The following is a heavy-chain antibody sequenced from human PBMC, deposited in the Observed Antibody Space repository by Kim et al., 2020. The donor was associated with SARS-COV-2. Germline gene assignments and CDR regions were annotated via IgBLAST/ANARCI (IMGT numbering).Heavy chain of an antibody. D-gene: IGHD2-15*01. CDR1: GFSVSVTY. J-gene: IGHJ6*03. Sequence: GGSLRLSCAASGFSVSVTYMSWVRQAPGRGLEWVSVLYTGGSSYYADSVKGRFIISRDDSENTLYLRMNSLSAEDTAVYFCASVVAAIRDDYYMDVWGKG. CDR3: ASVVAAIRDDYYMDV. V-gene: IGHV3-53*01. CDR2: LYTGGSS.